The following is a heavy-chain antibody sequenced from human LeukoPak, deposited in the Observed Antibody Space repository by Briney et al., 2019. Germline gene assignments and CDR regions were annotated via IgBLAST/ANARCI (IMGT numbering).Heavy chain of an antibody. CDR1: GFTFSSYG. Sequence: GGSLRLSCAASGFTFSSYGMHWVRQAPGKGLEWVSAISGSGGSTYYADSVKGRFTISRDKSKNTLYLQMNSLRAEDTAVYYCAKFHSGSAAYFDYWGQGTLVTVSS. V-gene: IGHV3-23*01. D-gene: IGHD3-10*01. J-gene: IGHJ4*02. CDR3: AKFHSGSAAYFDY. CDR2: ISGSGGST.